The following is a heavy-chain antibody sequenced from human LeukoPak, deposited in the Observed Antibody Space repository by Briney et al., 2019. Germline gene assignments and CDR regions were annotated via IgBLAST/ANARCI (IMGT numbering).Heavy chain of an antibody. D-gene: IGHD4-17*01. Sequence: GGSLRLSCAASGFTFGSYVMSWVRQAPGKGLEWVSDISLSGGSTYYADSVKGRFTISRDNSKNTLYLQLVNLRAEDTAVYYXXXXXXDDHGDPSDYWGQGTLVTVSS. CDR3: XXXXXDDHGDPSDY. CDR1: GFTFGSYV. V-gene: IGHV3-23*01. CDR2: ISLSGGST. J-gene: IGHJ4*02.